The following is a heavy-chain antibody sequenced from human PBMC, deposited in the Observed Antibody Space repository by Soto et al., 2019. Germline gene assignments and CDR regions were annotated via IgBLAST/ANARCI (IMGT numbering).Heavy chain of an antibody. CDR1: GFTFSNYG. CDR3: ARDLSGPLDY. D-gene: IGHD3-16*02. V-gene: IGHV3-33*01. J-gene: IGHJ4*02. Sequence: GSLRLSCAASGFTFSNYGMHWVRQAPGKGLERVALIWYDGSNKYYADSVKGRFTISRDTSKNTLYLQMNTLRAEDTAVYYCARDLSGPLDYWGQGTPVTVSS. CDR2: IWYDGSNK.